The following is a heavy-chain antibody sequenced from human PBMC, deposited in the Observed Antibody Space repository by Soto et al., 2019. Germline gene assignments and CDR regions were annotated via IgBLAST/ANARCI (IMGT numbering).Heavy chain of an antibody. Sequence: VGSLRLSCASSVRTISSYWMSSVRDARGKWSGWVANIQQDGSAKYYADSVKGRFTISRDNAKNSLHLQMNSLRAEDTAVYYCARGYTVLSGFSRYHFQNWGQ. V-gene: IGHV3-7*01. CDR3: ARGYTVLSGFSRYHFQN. J-gene: IGHJ1*01. CDR2: IQQDGSAK. CDR1: VRTISSYW. D-gene: IGHD4-17*01.